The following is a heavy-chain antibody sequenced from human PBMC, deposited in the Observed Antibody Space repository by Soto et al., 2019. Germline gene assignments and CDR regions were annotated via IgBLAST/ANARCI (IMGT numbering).Heavy chain of an antibody. Sequence: SCAASGFTFSTYAMSWVRQAPGKGLEWVSTITTSGGNTYCADSVQGRFTISRDNSKNTLYLQMNSLRAEDTAVYYCATDLAALSSSWYPWGMDVWGQGTTVTVSS. D-gene: IGHD6-13*01. CDR1: GFTFSTYA. CDR3: ATDLAALSSSWYPWGMDV. V-gene: IGHV3-23*01. J-gene: IGHJ6*02. CDR2: ITTSGGNT.